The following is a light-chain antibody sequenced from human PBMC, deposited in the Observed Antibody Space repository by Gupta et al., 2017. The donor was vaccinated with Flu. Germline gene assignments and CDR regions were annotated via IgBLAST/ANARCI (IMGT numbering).Light chain of an antibody. CDR2: VNSDGSH. CDR3: QNWGTGIWM. J-gene: IGLJ3*02. V-gene: IGLV4-69*01. CDR1: SGHSTFA. Sequence: QLALTQSPSASASLGASVKLTCTLTSGHSTFAITWHQQQPEKGPRYLMTVNSDGSHKKGDGIPDRFSGSSSGAARYLTISSLQSEDEAYYYCQNWGTGIWMFGGGTKLTVL.